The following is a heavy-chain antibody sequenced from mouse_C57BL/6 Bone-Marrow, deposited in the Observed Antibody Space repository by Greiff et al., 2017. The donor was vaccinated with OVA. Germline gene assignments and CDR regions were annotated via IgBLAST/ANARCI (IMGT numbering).Heavy chain of an antibody. V-gene: IGHV14-4*01. D-gene: IGHD1-1*01. CDR3: TTDYGSSIYAMDY. Sequence: EVQLQQSGAELVRPGASVKLSCTASGFNIKDDYMHWVKQRPEQGLEWIGWIDPENGDTEYASKFQGKATITADTSSNTAYLQLSSLTSEDTAVYYCTTDYGSSIYAMDYWGQGTSVTVSS. CDR2: IDPENGDT. CDR1: GFNIKDDY. J-gene: IGHJ4*01.